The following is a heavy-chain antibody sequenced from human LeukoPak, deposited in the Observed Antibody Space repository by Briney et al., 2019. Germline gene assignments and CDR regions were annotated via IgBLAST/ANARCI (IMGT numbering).Heavy chain of an antibody. CDR2: ISGSGGST. V-gene: IGHV3-23*01. CDR1: GFTFSSYA. Sequence: PGGSLRLSCAASGFTFSSYAMSWVRQAPGKGLEWVSAISGSGGSTYYADSVKGRFTISRDNSKNTLYLQMNSLRAEDTAVYYCARRVWCSSTNCRGFDYWGQGTPVTVSS. CDR3: ARRVWCSSTNCRGFDY. J-gene: IGHJ4*02. D-gene: IGHD2-2*01.